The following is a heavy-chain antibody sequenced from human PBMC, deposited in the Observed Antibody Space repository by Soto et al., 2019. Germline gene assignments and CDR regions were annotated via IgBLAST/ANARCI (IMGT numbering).Heavy chain of an antibody. D-gene: IGHD4-17*01. V-gene: IGHV3-33*01. CDR1: GFTFSSYG. J-gene: IGHJ4*02. Sequence: GESLKISCAASGFTFSSYGMHWVRQAPGKGLEWVAVIWYDGSNKYYADSVKGRFTISRDNSKNTLYLQMNSLRAEDTAVYYCARGNYMTTVTHHFDYWGQGTLVTVSS. CDR3: ARGNYMTTVTHHFDY. CDR2: IWYDGSNK.